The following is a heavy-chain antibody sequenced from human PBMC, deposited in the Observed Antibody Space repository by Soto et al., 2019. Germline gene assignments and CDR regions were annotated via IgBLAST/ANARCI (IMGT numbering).Heavy chain of an antibody. CDR2: IKSKTDGGTA. V-gene: IGHV3-15*01. D-gene: IGHD3-3*01. Sequence: GGSLRLSCAASGFTFSNAWMTWFRQAPGKGLELVGRIKSKTDGGTAEYVALVSGRFSISRDDSKNMLYLQMNSLKTEDTAVYFFSVIDFWYGYPDYWGQGTLVTAPQ. CDR3: SVIDFWYGYPDY. J-gene: IGHJ4*02. CDR1: GFTFSNAW.